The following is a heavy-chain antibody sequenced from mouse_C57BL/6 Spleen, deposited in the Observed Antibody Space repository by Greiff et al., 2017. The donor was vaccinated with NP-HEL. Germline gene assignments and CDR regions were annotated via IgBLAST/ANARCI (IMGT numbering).Heavy chain of an antibody. D-gene: IGHD2-1*01. CDR1: GFNITDYY. J-gene: IGHJ3*01. V-gene: IGHV14-2*01. CDR2: IDPEDGET. CDR3: ASTETSVAY. Sequence: VQLQQSGAELVKPGASVKLSCTASGFNITDYYMHWVKQRTEQGLEWIGRIDPEDGETKYAPKFQGKATITADTSSNTAYLQLSSLTSEDTAVYYCASTETSVAYWGQGTLVTVSA.